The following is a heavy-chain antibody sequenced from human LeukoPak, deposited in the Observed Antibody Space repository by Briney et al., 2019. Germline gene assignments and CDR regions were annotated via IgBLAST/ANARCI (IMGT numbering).Heavy chain of an antibody. J-gene: IGHJ2*01. Sequence: VSVKVSCKASGYTFTGYYMHWVRQAPGQGLEWMGWINPNSGGTNYAQKFQGRVTMTRDTSITTAYMELSRLSYDDTAVYYCARHPGKVTNDWYFDLWGRGTLVTVSS. CDR3: ARHPGKVTNDWYFDL. CDR1: GYTFTGYY. CDR2: INPNSGGT. D-gene: IGHD4-23*01. V-gene: IGHV1-2*02.